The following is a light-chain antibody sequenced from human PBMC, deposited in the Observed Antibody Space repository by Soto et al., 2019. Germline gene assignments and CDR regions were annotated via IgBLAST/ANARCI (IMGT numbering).Light chain of an antibody. CDR3: QQLNSYPLT. V-gene: IGKV1-9*01. CDR1: QGISSY. CDR2: AAS. J-gene: IGKJ4*01. Sequence: DIQLTQSPSFLSASVGDRVTITCRASQGISSYLAWYQQKPGKAPKLLIYAASTLQSGVPSRFSGSGSGTEFNLTIGSLQPEDFATYYCQQLNSYPLTFGGGTKVEIK.